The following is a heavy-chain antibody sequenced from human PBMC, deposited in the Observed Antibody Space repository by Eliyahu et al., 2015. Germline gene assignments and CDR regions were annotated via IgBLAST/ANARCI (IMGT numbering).Heavy chain of an antibody. CDR3: ARDKVSLDFGDYDY. CDR1: GFTFNNYA. J-gene: IGHJ4*02. Sequence: EVHLVESGGGLVQPGGSLRLSCAASGFTFNNYAMIWVRQAPGKGLDWVSGISGSGGNTYYADSVKGRFTISRDNSKNTLYLQMNSLRAEDTALYYCARDKVSLDFGDYDYWGQGTLVTVSS. V-gene: IGHV3-23*04. CDR2: ISGSGGNT. D-gene: IGHD4-17*01.